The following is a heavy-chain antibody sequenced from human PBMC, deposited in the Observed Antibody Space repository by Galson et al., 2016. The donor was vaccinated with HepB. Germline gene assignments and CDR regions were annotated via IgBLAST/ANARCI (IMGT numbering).Heavy chain of an antibody. V-gene: IGHV3-33*01. CDR3: ARDLNTAVFNVANFDN. D-gene: IGHD6-19*01. Sequence: SLRLSCSASGFTFSRYGMHWVRQAPGKGLEGVAVISHGGTNIYYADSVKGRFTIARDNSQSTLYLQMNSLRAEDTALYYCARDLNTAVFNVANFDNWGQGTLVTVSS. CDR1: GFTFSRYG. CDR2: ISHGGTNI. J-gene: IGHJ4*02.